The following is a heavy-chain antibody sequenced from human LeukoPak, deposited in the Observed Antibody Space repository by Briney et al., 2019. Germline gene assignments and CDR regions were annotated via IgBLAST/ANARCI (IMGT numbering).Heavy chain of an antibody. CDR3: AKDSGSYPRDAFDI. J-gene: IGHJ3*02. D-gene: IGHD1-26*01. Sequence: GGSLRLSCAASGFTFDDYAMHWVRQAPGKGLEWVSGISWNSGSIGYADSVKCRFTISRDNAKNSLYLQMNSLRAEDTALYYCAKDSGSYPRDAFDIWGQGTMVTVSS. CDR2: ISWNSGSI. CDR1: GFTFDDYA. V-gene: IGHV3-9*01.